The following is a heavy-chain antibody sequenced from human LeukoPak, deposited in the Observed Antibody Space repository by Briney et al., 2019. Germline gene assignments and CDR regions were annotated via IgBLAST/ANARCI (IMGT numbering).Heavy chain of an antibody. V-gene: IGHV4-34*01. CDR1: GGSLSDSY. CDR2: IYHNGYT. CDR3: ARAVTRYSSFGY. D-gene: IGHD6-19*01. Sequence: SETLSLTCAVSGGSLSDSYWSWLRQPPGKGLEWIGEIYHNGYTRYNPSLESRVTISVDTSKNQFSLKLNSVTAADTAVYYCARAVTRYSSFGYWGQGTPVTVSS. J-gene: IGHJ4*02.